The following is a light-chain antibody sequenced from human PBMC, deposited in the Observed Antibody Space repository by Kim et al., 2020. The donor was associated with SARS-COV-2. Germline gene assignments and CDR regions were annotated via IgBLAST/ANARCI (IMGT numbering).Light chain of an antibody. CDR1: SCDIGGYNY. J-gene: IGLJ2*01. V-gene: IGLV2-8*01. CDR3: SSYAGSNNFVV. CDR2: EVS. Sequence: QSVTISCTGTSCDIGGYNYVSWYQQHPGKVPKLMIYEVSKRPSGVPDRFSGSKSDNTASLTVSGLQAEDEADYYCSSYAGSNNFVVFGGGTQLTVL.